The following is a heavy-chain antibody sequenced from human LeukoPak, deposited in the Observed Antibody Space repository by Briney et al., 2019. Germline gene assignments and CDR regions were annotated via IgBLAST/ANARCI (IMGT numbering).Heavy chain of an antibody. J-gene: IGHJ4*02. CDR2: IYYSGST. CDR3: ARQNYDFWSGYYPFDC. Sequence: PSETLSLTCTVSGGSISSSSYYWGWIRQPPGKGLEWIGSIYYSGSTYYNPSLKSRVTISVDTSKNQFSLKLSSVTAADTAVYYCARQNYDFWSGYYPFDCWGQGTLVTVSS. V-gene: IGHV4-39*01. D-gene: IGHD3-3*01. CDR1: GGSISSSSYY.